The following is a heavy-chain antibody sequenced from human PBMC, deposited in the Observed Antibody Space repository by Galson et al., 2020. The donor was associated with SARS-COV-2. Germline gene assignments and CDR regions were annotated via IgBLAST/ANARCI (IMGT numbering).Heavy chain of an antibody. Sequence: SETLSLTCTVSGGSITGGDYYWSWIRQPPGTGLEWIGYIYYTGSTNYNPSLKSRLSISIDKSKNQFSLKLSSVTAADTAVYYCARAGYDFWGGSRYFDYWGEGTLVTVAS. D-gene: IGHD3-3*01. V-gene: IGHV4-30-4*01. CDR2: IYYTGST. CDR3: ARAGYDFWGGSRYFDY. J-gene: IGHJ4*02. CDR1: GGSITGGDYY.